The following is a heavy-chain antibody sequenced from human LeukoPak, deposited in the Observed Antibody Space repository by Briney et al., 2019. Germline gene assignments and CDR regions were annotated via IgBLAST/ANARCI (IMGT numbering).Heavy chain of an antibody. CDR2: INWNGGST. J-gene: IGHJ6*03. Sequence: GGSLRLSCAASGFTFDDYGMSWVRQAPGKGLEWVSGINWNGGSTGYADSVKGRLTISRDNAKNSLYLQMNSLRAEDTALYYCARADIVVVVAANYYYMDVWGKGTTVTVSS. CDR1: GFTFDDYG. CDR3: ARADIVVVVAANYYYMDV. V-gene: IGHV3-20*04. D-gene: IGHD2-15*01.